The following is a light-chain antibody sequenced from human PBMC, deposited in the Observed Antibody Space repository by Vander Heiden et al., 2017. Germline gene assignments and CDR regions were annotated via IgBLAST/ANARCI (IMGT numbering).Light chain of an antibody. Sequence: QSAPPQPSSVSGSPGQPVAIACTGTSSDVGGYNYVSWYQQHPGKAPKLMIYEVSNRPSGVSKRVAGSKAGNTASRTITVRQAEDEADYYCSSYTSSSALWVFGGGTKLTVL. CDR2: EVS. CDR3: SSYTSSSALWV. J-gene: IGLJ3*02. V-gene: IGLV2-14*01. CDR1: SSDVGGYNY.